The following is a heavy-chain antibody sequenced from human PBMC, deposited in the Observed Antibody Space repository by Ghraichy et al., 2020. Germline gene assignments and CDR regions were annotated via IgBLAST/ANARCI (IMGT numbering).Heavy chain of an antibody. CDR3: ARLRGPKIPAAEDF. Sequence: GESLNISCAASGFTFINYGMTWVRQAPGKGLEWVSTITGSGTNKYYADSVKGRFTISRDNSKNTLNLQMNSLRAEDTAIYYCARLRGPKIPAAEDFWGQGTLVTVSS. D-gene: IGHD6-13*01. CDR1: GFTFINYG. J-gene: IGHJ4*02. V-gene: IGHV3-23*01. CDR2: ITGSGTNK.